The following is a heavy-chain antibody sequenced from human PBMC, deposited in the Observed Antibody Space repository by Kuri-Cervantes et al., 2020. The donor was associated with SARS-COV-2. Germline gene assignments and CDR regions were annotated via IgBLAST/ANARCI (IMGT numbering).Heavy chain of an antibody. CDR3: AREGYSSGGTGGFDY. D-gene: IGHD6-19*01. Sequence: GESLKLSFAASGFTFSSYAMHWVRQAPGKGLEWVAVIPYDGSNKYYADSVKGRFTISRDNSKNTLYLQMNSLRAEDTAVYYCAREGYSSGGTGGFDYWGQGTLVTVSS. CDR2: IPYDGSNK. J-gene: IGHJ4*02. CDR1: GFTFSSYA. V-gene: IGHV3-30-3*01.